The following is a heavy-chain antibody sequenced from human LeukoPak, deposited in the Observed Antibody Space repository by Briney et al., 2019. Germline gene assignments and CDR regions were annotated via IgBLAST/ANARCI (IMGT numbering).Heavy chain of an antibody. CDR2: ISSSSSYI. D-gene: IGHD2-2*01. Sequence: PGGSLRLSCAASGFTFSSYSMNWVRQAPGKGLEWVSSISSSSSYIYYADSVKGRFTISRDNAKNSLYLQMNSLRAEDTAVSYCAGLNCSSTSCFNWFDPWGQGTLVTVSS. CDR1: GFTFSSYS. J-gene: IGHJ5*02. CDR3: AGLNCSSTSCFNWFDP. V-gene: IGHV3-21*01.